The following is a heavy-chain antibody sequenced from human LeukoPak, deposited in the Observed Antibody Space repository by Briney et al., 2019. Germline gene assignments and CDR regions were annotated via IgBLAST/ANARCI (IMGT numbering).Heavy chain of an antibody. D-gene: IGHD3-10*01. V-gene: IGHV1-18*04. CDR2: IGGSNDNT. CDR1: GYTFSTSG. J-gene: IGHJ5*02. Sequence: ASEKVSCKASGYTFSTSGINWVRQAPGQGLEWMGWIGGSNDNTNYAQKFQERVTMTTDTSTTTAYMELRSLRSDDTAVYYCARGGSGTYLYSTFDPWGQGTLVTVSS. CDR3: ARGGSGTYLYSTFDP.